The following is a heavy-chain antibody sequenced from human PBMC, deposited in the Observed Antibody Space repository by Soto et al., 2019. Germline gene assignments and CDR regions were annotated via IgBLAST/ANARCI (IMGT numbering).Heavy chain of an antibody. V-gene: IGHV3-33*01. CDR3: ARSGHYDFWSGYPYGMDV. J-gene: IGHJ6*02. CDR2: IWYDGSNK. CDR1: GFTFSSYG. Sequence: QVQLVESGGGVVQPGRSLRLSCAASGFTFSSYGMHWVRQAPGKGLEWVAVIWYDGSNKYYADSVKGRFTISRVNSKNTLYLQMNSLRAEDTAVYYCARSGHYDFWSGYPYGMDVWGQGTTVTVSS. D-gene: IGHD3-3*01.